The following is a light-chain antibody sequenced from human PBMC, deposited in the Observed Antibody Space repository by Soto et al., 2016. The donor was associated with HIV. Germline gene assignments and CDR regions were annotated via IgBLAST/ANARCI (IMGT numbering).Light chain of an antibody. Sequence: DIQMTQSPSSLSASVGDRVTITCRASQSISSYLNWYQQKPGKAPKLLIYAASSLQSGVPSRFSGSGSETDFTLTISSLQPEDFAGYYCQQSYSTPWTFGQGTKV. CDR3: QQSYSTPWT. J-gene: IGKJ1*01. CDR1: QSISSY. CDR2: AAS. V-gene: IGKV1-39*01.